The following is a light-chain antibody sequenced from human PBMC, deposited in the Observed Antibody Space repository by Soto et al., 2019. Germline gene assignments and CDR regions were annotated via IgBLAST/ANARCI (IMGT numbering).Light chain of an antibody. Sequence: EIVLTQSPATLTSFPGDRVTLSCRASQYINTRLAWYQHRPGQAPRLLIYQTSIRAAGIPAGFSASGSGTDFTLTISSLEPEDSAVYYCHQRQSWPRTFGQGTKVDIK. J-gene: IGKJ1*01. CDR1: QYINTR. CDR2: QTS. V-gene: IGKV3-11*01. CDR3: HQRQSWPRT.